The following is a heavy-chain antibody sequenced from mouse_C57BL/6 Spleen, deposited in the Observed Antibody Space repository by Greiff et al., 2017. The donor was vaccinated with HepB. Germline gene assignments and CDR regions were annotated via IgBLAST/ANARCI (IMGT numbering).Heavy chain of an antibody. CDR2: IYPGSGNT. V-gene: IGHV1-76*01. CDR3: AREDAWFAY. CDR1: GYTFTDYY. J-gene: IGHJ3*01. Sequence: VQLQRSGAELVRPGASVKLSCKASGYTFTDYYINWVKQRPGQGLEWIARIYPGSGNTYYNEKFKGKATLTAEKSSSTAYMQLSSLTSEDSAVYFCAREDAWFAYWGQRTLVTVSA.